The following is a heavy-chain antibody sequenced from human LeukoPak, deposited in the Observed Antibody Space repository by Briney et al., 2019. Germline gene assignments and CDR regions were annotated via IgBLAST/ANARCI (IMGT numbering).Heavy chain of an antibody. J-gene: IGHJ4*02. V-gene: IGHV4-34*01. CDR3: ARRRWNPLRFDY. Sequence: SETLSLTCAVYGGSFSGYYWSWIRQPPGKGLEWIGEINHSGSTNYNPSLKSRVTISVETSKNQFSLKLSSVTAADTAVYYCARRRWNPLRFDYWGQGTLVTVSS. D-gene: IGHD1-1*01. CDR1: GGSFSGYY. CDR2: INHSGST.